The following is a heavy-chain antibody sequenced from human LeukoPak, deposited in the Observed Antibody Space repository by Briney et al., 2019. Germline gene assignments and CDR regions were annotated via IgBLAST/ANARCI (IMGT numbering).Heavy chain of an antibody. J-gene: IGHJ3*02. CDR3: AKDSFSHNVNYDALDI. D-gene: IGHD2-8*01. CDR2: IGGGPT. V-gene: IGHV3-23*01. Sequence: PGRSLRLSCTASGFTFGDYAMSWFRQAPGKGLEWVATIGGGPTFYADSVKGRFTISRDDLKNTLFLRMNSVTVEDTAIYYCAKDSFSHNVNYDALDIWGQGTKVTVSS. CDR1: GFTFGDYA.